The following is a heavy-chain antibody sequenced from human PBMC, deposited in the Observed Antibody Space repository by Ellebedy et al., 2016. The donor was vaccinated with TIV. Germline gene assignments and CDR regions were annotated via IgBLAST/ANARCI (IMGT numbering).Heavy chain of an antibody. CDR1: GGTFSSYA. CDR2: TIPIFGTA. V-gene: IGHV1-69*06. J-gene: IGHJ3*02. D-gene: IGHD5-18*01. CDR3: AREYSYGRPYAFDI. Sequence: ASVKVSCKASGGTFSSYAISWVRQAPGQGLEWMGGTIPIFGTANYTQKFQGRVTITADKSTSTAYMELSSLRSEDTAVYYCAREYSYGRPYAFDIWGQGTMVTVSS.